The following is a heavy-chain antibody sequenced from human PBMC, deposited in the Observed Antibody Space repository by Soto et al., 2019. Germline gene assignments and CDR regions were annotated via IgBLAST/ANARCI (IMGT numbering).Heavy chain of an antibody. CDR1: GFTFSSYA. J-gene: IGHJ4*02. D-gene: IGHD3-22*01. Sequence: GGSLRLSCAASGFTFSSYAMSWVRQAPGKGLEWVSAISGSGGSTYYADSVKGRFTISRDNSKNTLYLQMNSLRAEGTAVYYWAKAPGSSGYRSFFDYWGQGTLVTVSS. V-gene: IGHV3-23*01. CDR2: ISGSGGST. CDR3: AKAPGSSGYRSFFDY.